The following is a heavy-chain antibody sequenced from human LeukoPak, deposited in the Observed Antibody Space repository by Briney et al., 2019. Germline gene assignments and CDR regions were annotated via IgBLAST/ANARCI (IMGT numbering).Heavy chain of an antibody. CDR2: IANDGSNK. CDR1: GFTFSSYA. CDR3: ASWAGNTQSDSWSGPFDY. Sequence: PGGSLRLSCAATGFTFSSYAMHWVRQAPGKGLEWVAVIANDGSNKYYADSVKGRFTISRDNSKNTLYLQMNSLRVEDTAVYYCASWAGNTQSDSWSGPFDYWGQGTLVTVSS. J-gene: IGHJ4*02. V-gene: IGHV3-30-3*01. D-gene: IGHD3-3*01.